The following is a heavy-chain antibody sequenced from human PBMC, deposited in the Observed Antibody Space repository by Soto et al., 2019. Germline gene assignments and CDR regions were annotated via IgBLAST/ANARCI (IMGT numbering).Heavy chain of an antibody. CDR2: IYWDDSK. CDR3: AHKGPEDWPLDY. Sequence: QITLKESGPTLVRPTQTLTLTCAFSGFSLSTSGVGVGWIRQPPGKALEWLAVIYWDDSKHYSPSLRSRLTNTKDTTKNQVVLTMTNMDPTDTGTYYCAHKGPEDWPLDYWGQGTLVTVSS. D-gene: IGHD3-9*01. V-gene: IGHV2-5*02. J-gene: IGHJ4*02. CDR1: GFSLSTSGVG.